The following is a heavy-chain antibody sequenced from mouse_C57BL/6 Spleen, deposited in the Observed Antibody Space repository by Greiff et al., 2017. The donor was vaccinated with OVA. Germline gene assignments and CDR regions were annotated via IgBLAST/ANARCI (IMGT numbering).Heavy chain of an antibody. J-gene: IGHJ1*03. V-gene: IGHV5-4*01. CDR2: ISDGGSYT. CDR1: GFTFSSYA. CDR3: ARDGGITTVVAPYFDV. D-gene: IGHD1-1*01. Sequence: EVQVVESGGGLVKPGGSLKLSCAASGFTFSSYAMSWVRQTPEKRLEWVATISDGGSYTYYPDNVKGRFTISRDNAKNNLYLQMSHLKSEDTAMYYCARDGGITTVVAPYFDVWGTGTTVTVSS.